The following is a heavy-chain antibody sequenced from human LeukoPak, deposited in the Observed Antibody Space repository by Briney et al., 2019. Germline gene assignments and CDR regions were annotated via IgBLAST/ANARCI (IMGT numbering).Heavy chain of an antibody. V-gene: IGHV4-59*08. CDR1: AGSMSYYY. CDR3: VRHAATRHNYGMDV. Sequence: PSQTLSLTCTVSAGSMSYYYWSCIRQPPGKVLEWIGHIYHSGSTNYNPSFKSRVTMSVDTSKNHFSLKVSSVTAADTAVYYCVRHAATRHNYGMDVWGQGTTVIVSS. D-gene: IGHD6-13*01. CDR2: IYHSGST. J-gene: IGHJ6*02.